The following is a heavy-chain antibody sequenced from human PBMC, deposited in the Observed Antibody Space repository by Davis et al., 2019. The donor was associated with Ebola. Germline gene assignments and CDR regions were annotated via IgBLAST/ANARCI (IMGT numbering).Heavy chain of an antibody. CDR2: IKQDGSEK. CDR1: GFTFSSYW. D-gene: IGHD3-10*01. J-gene: IGHJ6*02. Sequence: PGGSLRLSCTASGFTFSSYWMSWVRQAPGKGLEWVANIKQDGSEKFYVDSVKGRFTISRDNSKNTLYLQMNSLRAEDTAVYYCAKDFLWFGEKGTGGMDVWGQGTTVTVSS. V-gene: IGHV3-7*01. CDR3: AKDFLWFGEKGTGGMDV.